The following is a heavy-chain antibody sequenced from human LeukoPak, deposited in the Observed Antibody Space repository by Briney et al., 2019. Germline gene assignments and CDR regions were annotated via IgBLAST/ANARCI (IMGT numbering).Heavy chain of an antibody. Sequence: ASVKVSCKASGYTFTSYDINWVRQATGQGLEWMGWMNPNSGNTGYAQKLQGRVTMTRNTSISTAYMELSSLRSEDTAVYYCARQVRKSIAAAGTGPTNWFDPWGQGTLVTVSS. CDR2: MNPNSGNT. J-gene: IGHJ5*02. CDR1: GYTFTSYD. D-gene: IGHD6-13*01. V-gene: IGHV1-8*01. CDR3: ARQVRKSIAAAGTGPTNWFDP.